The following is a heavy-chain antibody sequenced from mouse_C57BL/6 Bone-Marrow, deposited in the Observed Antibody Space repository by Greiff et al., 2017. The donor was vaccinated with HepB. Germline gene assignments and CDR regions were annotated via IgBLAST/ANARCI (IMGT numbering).Heavy chain of an antibody. CDR3: ARAAYYSNYIRDAMDY. Sequence: EVQLVESGGGLVKPGGSLKLSCAASGFTFSDYGMHWVRQAPEKGLEWVAYISSGSSTIYYADTVKGRFPISRDNAKNTLFLQMTSLRSDDTAMYYCARAAYYSNYIRDAMDYWGQGTSVTVSS. CDR2: ISSGSSTI. V-gene: IGHV5-17*01. D-gene: IGHD2-5*01. J-gene: IGHJ4*01. CDR1: GFTFSDYG.